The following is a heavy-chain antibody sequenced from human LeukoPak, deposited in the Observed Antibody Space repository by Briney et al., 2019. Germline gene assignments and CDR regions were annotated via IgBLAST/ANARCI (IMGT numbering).Heavy chain of an antibody. CDR1: GYTFTSYG. Sequence: ASVKVSCKASGYTFTSYGISWVRQAPGQGLEWMGWISAYNGNTNYAQKLQGRVTMTTDTSTSTAYMELRSLRSDDTAVYYCARDLLLEGLQLGLFDYWGQGTLVTVSS. V-gene: IGHV1-18*01. D-gene: IGHD6-13*01. CDR3: ARDLLLEGLQLGLFDY. CDR2: ISAYNGNT. J-gene: IGHJ4*02.